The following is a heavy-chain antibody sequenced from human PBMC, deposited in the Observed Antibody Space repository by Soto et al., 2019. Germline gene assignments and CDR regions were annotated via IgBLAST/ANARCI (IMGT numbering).Heavy chain of an antibody. D-gene: IGHD4-4*01. CDR3: ARGGGDYSNYGLDY. Sequence: SETLSLTCTVSGGSISSGGYYWSWIRQHPGKGLEWIGYIYYSGSTYYNPSLKSRVTISVDTSKNQFSLKLSSVTAADTAVYYCARGGGDYSNYGLDYWGQGTLVTVSS. J-gene: IGHJ4*02. CDR1: GGSISSGGYY. V-gene: IGHV4-31*03. CDR2: IYYSGST.